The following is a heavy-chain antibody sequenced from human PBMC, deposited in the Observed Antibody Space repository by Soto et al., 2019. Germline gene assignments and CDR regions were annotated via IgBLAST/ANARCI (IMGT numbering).Heavy chain of an antibody. CDR1: GFTFSAYA. J-gene: IGHJ4*02. V-gene: IGHV3-64D*06. Sequence: GGSLRLSCSASGFTFSAYALHWVRQAPGMGLQYVSAISSTGSSTYYTDSVKGRFTISRDNSKNTLYLQMSSLRAEDTALYYCVPLGTASTIDYWGQGTLVTVSS. D-gene: IGHD7-27*01. CDR3: VPLGTASTIDY. CDR2: ISSTGSST.